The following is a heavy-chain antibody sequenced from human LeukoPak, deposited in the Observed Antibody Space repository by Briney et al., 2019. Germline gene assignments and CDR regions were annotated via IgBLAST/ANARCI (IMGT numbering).Heavy chain of an antibody. CDR3: ARTMTNPTPDVFAI. D-gene: IGHD4-11*01. V-gene: IGHV4-59*01. CDR1: GGSINFYY. J-gene: IGHJ3*02. Sequence: SETLSLTCTISGGSINFYYWSCIRQPPGKGLDWIGNIYYSGSTNYNPSLKGRVTISLDTSKSQFSLRLTSVTAADTAVYYCARTMTNPTPDVFAIWGQGTKVTVSS. CDR2: IYYSGST.